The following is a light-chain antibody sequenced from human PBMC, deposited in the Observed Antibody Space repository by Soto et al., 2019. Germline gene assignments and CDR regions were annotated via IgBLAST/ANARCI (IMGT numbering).Light chain of an antibody. Sequence: EIVMTQSPATLSVSPGERATLSCRASQSVSSNLAWYQQKPGQAPTLLLYGASARATGIPARFSGSGSGTEFTLTISSLRSEDFAVYYCQHYNNWPFTFGQGTKLGSN. CDR3: QHYNNWPFT. CDR1: QSVSSN. J-gene: IGKJ2*01. V-gene: IGKV3-15*01. CDR2: GAS.